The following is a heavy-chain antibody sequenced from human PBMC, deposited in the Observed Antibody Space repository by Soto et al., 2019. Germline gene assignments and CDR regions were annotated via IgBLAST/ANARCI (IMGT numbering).Heavy chain of an antibody. CDR1: GFTFSNAW. V-gene: IGHV3-15*01. CDR2: IKSRTDGGTT. D-gene: IGHD3-3*01. CDR3: TTYYDVWSGYIPNRMDV. Sequence: GGSLRLSCAASGFTFSNAWVSWVRQAPGKGLEWVGRIKSRTDGGTTDYAAPVKGRFTISRDDSKNTLYLQMNSLKTEDTAVYYCTTYYDVWSGYIPNRMDVWGKGTTVTVSS. J-gene: IGHJ6*04.